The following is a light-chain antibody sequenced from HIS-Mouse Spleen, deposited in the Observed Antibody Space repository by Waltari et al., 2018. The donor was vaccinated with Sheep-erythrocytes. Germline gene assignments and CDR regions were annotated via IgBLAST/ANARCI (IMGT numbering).Light chain of an antibody. J-gene: IGKJ4*01. CDR2: AAS. V-gene: IGKV1-12*01. CDR3: QHANSVPRN. Sequence: DIQLTKSPSSVSAPVGDRVTITWRASQGISSWLAWYQQKPGKAPKPLIYAASSLQSAVPATFSGSGAGADFALTSRALQTGDFATYCCQHANSVPRNFSGGTKVEIK. CDR1: QGISSW.